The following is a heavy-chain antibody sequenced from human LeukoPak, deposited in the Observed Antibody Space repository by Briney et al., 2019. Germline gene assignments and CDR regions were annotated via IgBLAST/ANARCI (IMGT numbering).Heavy chain of an antibody. CDR1: GYSFTSYW. J-gene: IGHJ4*02. D-gene: IGHD1-20*01. V-gene: IGHV5-51*01. Sequence: GESLKISCKGSGYSFTSYWSGWVRQMPGKGVEGMGVIYPGDSDTRYSPSFQGQVTFSADRSISTAYLQWSSLKASDTAMYYCARQGPYNFYFDYWGQGTLVTVSS. CDR3: ARQGPYNFYFDY. CDR2: IYPGDSDT.